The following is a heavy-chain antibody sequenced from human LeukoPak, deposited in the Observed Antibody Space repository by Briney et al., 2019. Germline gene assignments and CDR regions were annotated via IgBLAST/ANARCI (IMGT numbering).Heavy chain of an antibody. V-gene: IGHV4-4*09. J-gene: IGHJ6*03. CDR3: ASGGGWLLPPFAYYYYMDV. CDR1: GGSISSYY. Sequence: SETLSLTCTASGGSISSYYWSWIRQPPGKGLEWIGYIYTSGSTNYNPSLKSRVTISVDTSKNQFSLKLSSVTAADTAVYYCASGGGWLLPPFAYYYYMDVWGKGTTVTVSS. CDR2: IYTSGST. D-gene: IGHD2-21*01.